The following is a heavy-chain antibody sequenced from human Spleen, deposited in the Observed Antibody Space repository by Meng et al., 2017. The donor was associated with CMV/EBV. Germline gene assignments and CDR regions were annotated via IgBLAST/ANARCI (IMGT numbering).Heavy chain of an antibody. CDR1: GYTFTAYY. Sequence: ASVKVSCKASGYTFTAYYMHWVRQAPGKGPEWMAWINPKSGDTNYAEKFQGRVTVTRDTSINTAYMELSSLRSDDTAVYFCARDSIGYCGDIPCYYFDYWGEGTVVTVSS. J-gene: IGHJ4*02. CDR2: INPKSGDT. D-gene: IGHD2-21*01. V-gene: IGHV1-2*02. CDR3: ARDSIGYCGDIPCYYFDY.